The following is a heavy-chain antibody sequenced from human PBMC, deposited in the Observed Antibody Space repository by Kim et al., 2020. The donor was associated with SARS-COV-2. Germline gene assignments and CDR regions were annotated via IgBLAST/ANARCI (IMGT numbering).Heavy chain of an antibody. CDR1: GGSFGGYY. V-gene: IGHV4-34*01. CDR3: SRGKGSKRYYFDS. Sequence: SETLSLTCAVYGGSFGGYYWIWIRQSPGKGLEWLGEISHSGFTNYSPSLESRVTISLDTSKNQFSLKLHSVTAADTAVYYCSRGKGSKRYYFDSWGQGTLVTVSS. CDR2: ISHSGFT. D-gene: IGHD1-1*01. J-gene: IGHJ4*02.